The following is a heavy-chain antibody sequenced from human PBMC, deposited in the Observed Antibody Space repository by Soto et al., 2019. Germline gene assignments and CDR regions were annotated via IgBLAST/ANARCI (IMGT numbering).Heavy chain of an antibody. V-gene: IGHV3-21*01. CDR1: GFTFSSYS. CDR2: ISSSSSYI. J-gene: IGHJ6*02. CDR3: ARDQGGYSGYDQVYYYYGMDV. Sequence: VGSLRLSCAASGFTFSSYSMNWVRQAPGKGLEWVSSISSSSSYIYYADSVKGRFTISRDNAKNSLYLQMNSLRAEDTAVYYCARDQGGYSGYDQVYYYYGMDVWGQGTTVTVSS. D-gene: IGHD5-12*01.